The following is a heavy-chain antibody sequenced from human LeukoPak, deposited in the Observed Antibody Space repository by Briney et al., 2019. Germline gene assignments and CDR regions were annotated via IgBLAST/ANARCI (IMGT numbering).Heavy chain of an antibody. V-gene: IGHV4-61*02. Sequence: SETLSLTCTVPGGSIISGRNSWSWIRQPAGKGLEWLGRIYTRGSTNYDPSLKRRVTISVDTSKNQFSLKLSSVTAADTAVYYCARTPSGDYYTTFDFWGQGTLVTVSS. CDR2: IYTRGST. J-gene: IGHJ4*02. CDR1: GGSIISGRNS. CDR3: ARTPSGDYYTTFDF. D-gene: IGHD3-10*01.